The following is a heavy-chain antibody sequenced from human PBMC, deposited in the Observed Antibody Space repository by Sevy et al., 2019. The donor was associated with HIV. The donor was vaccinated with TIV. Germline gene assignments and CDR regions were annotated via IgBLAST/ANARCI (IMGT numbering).Heavy chain of an antibody. D-gene: IGHD3-10*01. CDR1: GFTFSSYS. V-gene: IGHV3-21*01. CDR3: ARDGPTMVRGVSFYFDY. CDR2: ISSSSYI. J-gene: IGHJ4*02. Sequence: GGSLRLSCAASGFTFSSYSMNWVRQAPGKGLEWVSSISSSSYIYYAYSVKGRFTISRDNAKNSLYLQMNSLRAEDTAVYYCARDGPTMVRGVSFYFDYWGQGTLVTVSS.